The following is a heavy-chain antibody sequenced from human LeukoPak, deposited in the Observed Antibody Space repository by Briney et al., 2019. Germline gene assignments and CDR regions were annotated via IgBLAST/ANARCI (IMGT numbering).Heavy chain of an antibody. CDR1: GGPFTSYP. CDR3: AREMGDTAMVFNS. CDR2: VIPIFGVT. J-gene: IGHJ4*01. V-gene: IGHV1-69*13. Sequence: SVKVSCKVSGGPFTSYPISWVRQAPGQGLEWMGEVIPIFGVTNYAQGFQDRITITANESTTTVYMEMNSLRSDDTAVFFCAREMGDTAMVFNSWGQGTLVTVSP. D-gene: IGHD5-18*01.